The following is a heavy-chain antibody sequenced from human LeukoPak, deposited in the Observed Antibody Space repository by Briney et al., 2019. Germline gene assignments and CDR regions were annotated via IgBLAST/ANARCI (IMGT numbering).Heavy chain of an antibody. J-gene: IGHJ4*02. V-gene: IGHV1-46*01. D-gene: IGHD1-26*01. CDR2: INPSGGTT. CDR3: VRDGYTGSYYDY. Sequence: GASVKVSCKASGYTFTSYYMHWVRQAPGQGLEWMGIINPSGGTTSYAQKFQGRVTVTRDTSTSTVYMELSSLRSEDTAVYYCVRDGYTGSYYDYWGQGTLVTVSS. CDR1: GYTFTSYY.